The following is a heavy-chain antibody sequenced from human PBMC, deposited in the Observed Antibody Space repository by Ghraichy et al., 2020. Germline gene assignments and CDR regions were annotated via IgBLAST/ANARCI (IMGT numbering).Heavy chain of an antibody. CDR1: GGSISSYY. J-gene: IGHJ6*02. D-gene: IGHD2-15*01. V-gene: IGHV4-59*01. CDR2: IYYSGST. CDR3: ARDGGASYYYYYAMEV. Sequence: SETLSLTCTVSGGSISSYYWNWIRQPPGKGLEWIGYIYYSGSTNYNPSLKSRVTISVDTSKNQFSLKLSSVTAAETAGYYCARDGGASYYYYYAMEVWGQGTTVTVSS.